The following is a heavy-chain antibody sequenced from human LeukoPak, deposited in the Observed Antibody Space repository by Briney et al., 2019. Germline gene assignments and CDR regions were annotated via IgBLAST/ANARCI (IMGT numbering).Heavy chain of an antibody. CDR1: GFTFSSYR. D-gene: IGHD2-15*01. J-gene: IGHJ6*03. CDR3: ARNSGGYCSGGSCAYYSYYIDV. V-gene: IGHV3-74*01. CDR2: IYSDGSST. Sequence: GGSLRVSCAASGFTFSSYRMHWVRQAPGKGLVWVSRIYSDGSSTSYADSVEGRFTISRDNAKNTLYLQMNSLRAEDTAVYYCARNSGGYCSGGSCAYYSYYIDVWGKGTTVTVSS.